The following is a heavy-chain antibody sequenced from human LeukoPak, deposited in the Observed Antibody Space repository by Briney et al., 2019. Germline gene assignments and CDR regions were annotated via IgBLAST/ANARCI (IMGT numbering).Heavy chain of an antibody. CDR1: GGSISSSSYY. J-gene: IGHJ3*02. D-gene: IGHD3-16*01. V-gene: IGHV4-39*01. CDR3: AHFDLLYLGAFDI. Sequence: SETLSLTCTVSGGSISSSSYYWGWIRQPPGKGLEWIGSIYYSGSTYYNPSLKSRVTISVDTSKNQFSLKLSSVTAADTAVYYCAHFDLLYLGAFDIWGQGTMVTVSS. CDR2: IYYSGST.